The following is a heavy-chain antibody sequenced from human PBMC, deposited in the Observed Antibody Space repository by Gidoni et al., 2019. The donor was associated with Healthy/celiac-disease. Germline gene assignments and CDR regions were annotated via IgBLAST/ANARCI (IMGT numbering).Heavy chain of an antibody. CDR2: IDYSGST. CDR3: ARDRIFRDYVWGSYLSGVFDY. J-gene: IGHJ4*02. V-gene: IGHV4-31*03. Sequence: QVQLQESGPGLVKPSQTLSLTCTVSGGSISRGGYSWSWIRQHPGKGLEWIGYIDYSGSTNYNPSLKSRVTISVDTSKNQFSLKLSSVTAADTAEYYCARDRIFRDYVWGSYLSGVFDYWGQGTLVTVSS. D-gene: IGHD3-16*02. CDR1: GGSISRGGYS.